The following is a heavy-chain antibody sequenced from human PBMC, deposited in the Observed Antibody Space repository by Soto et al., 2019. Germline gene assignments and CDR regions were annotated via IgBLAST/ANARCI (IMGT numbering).Heavy chain of an antibody. CDR2: ISSSSSYI. CDR1: GFTFSSYS. J-gene: IGHJ4*02. CDR3: ARVTIGEAHQSYYDILTGPFDY. D-gene: IGHD3-9*01. Sequence: PGGSLRLSCAASGFTFSSYSMNWVRQAPGKGLEWVSPISSSSSYIYYADSVKGRFTISRDNAKNSLYLQMNSLRAEDTAVYYCARVTIGEAHQSYYDILTGPFDYWGQGTLVTVSS. V-gene: IGHV3-21*01.